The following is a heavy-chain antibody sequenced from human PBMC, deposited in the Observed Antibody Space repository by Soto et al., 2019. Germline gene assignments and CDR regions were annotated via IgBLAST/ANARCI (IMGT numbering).Heavy chain of an antibody. CDR1: GGSISSYY. CDR2: IYYSGST. J-gene: IGHJ5*02. Sequence: SETLSLTCTVSGGSISSYYWSWIRQPPGKGLEWIGYIYYSGSTNYNPSLKSRVTISVDTSKNQFSLKLSSVTAADTAVYYCARVVIMRGSGSYIWFDPWGQGTLVTVSS. D-gene: IGHD3-10*01. V-gene: IGHV4-59*01. CDR3: ARVVIMRGSGSYIWFDP.